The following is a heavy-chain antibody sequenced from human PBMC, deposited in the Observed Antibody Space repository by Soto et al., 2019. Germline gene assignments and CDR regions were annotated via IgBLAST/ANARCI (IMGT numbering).Heavy chain of an antibody. J-gene: IGHJ6*02. CDR3: YSLDV. V-gene: IGHV3-13*01. CDR2: IGTSGDT. Sequence: GGSLRLSCGASGCTFMNYDMPWVRQITGKGLEWVSTIGTSGDTYYQDSVQGRFTISREDVKNSFFLQMNSLRAEDTAVYYCYSLDVGGQGTTVTVSS. CDR1: GCTFMNYD.